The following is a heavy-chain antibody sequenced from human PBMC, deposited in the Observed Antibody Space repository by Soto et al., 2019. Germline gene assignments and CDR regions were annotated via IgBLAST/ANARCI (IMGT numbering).Heavy chain of an antibody. D-gene: IGHD1-26*01. J-gene: IGHJ3*01. CDR1: GYRLTKYL. CDR2: IYPGDSHA. CDR3: ARPYSGGPNDPFDV. V-gene: IGHV5-51*01. Sequence: PGESLTISCQCSGYRLTKYLIVLVRPLPGKGLEWMGIIYPGDSHAIYSPSFQGQVTMSADKSISTAYLQWSSLKASDTAMYYCARPYSGGPNDPFDVWGQGTRVTVS.